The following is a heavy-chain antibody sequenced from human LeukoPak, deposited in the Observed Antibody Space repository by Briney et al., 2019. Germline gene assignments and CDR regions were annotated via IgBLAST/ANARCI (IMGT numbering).Heavy chain of an antibody. CDR1: GYTFTSYD. D-gene: IGHD3-10*01. CDR2: MNPNSGNT. Sequence: ASVKVSCKASGYTFTSYDINWVRQATGQGLEWMGWMNPNSGNTGYAQKFQGGVTMTRNTSISTAYMELSSLRSEDTAVYYCARGPRPSITMVRGVPRYYFDYWGQGTLVTVSS. CDR3: ARGPRPSITMVRGVPRYYFDY. J-gene: IGHJ4*02. V-gene: IGHV1-8*01.